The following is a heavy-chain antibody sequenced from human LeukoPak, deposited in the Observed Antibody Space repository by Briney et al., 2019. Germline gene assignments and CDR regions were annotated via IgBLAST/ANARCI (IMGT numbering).Heavy chain of an antibody. CDR3: ARGTGSSWYFHNWFDP. CDR2: IYYSGST. D-gene: IGHD6-13*01. J-gene: IGHJ5*02. CDR1: GGSISSSSYY. Sequence: SETLSLTCTVSGGSISSSSYYWGWIRQPPGKGLEWIGSIYYSGSTYYNPSLKSRVTISVDTSKNQFSLKLSSVTAADTAVYYCARGTGSSWYFHNWFDPWGQGTLVTVSS. V-gene: IGHV4-39*07.